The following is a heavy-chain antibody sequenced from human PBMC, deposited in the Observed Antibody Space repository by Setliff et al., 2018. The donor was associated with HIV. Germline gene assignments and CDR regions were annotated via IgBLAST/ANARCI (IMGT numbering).Heavy chain of an antibody. CDR3: ARDPYGSGDGCFRYYQH. CDR2: IYSSGST. Sequence: SETLSLTCTVSNVSIKSYYWSWIRQPAGRALEWIGRIYSSGSTNYNPSLKSRIKMSIDTPKKQFSLKLKSVTAAATAVYFCARDPYGSGDGCFRYYQHWGRGTLVTVS. J-gene: IGHJ1*01. V-gene: IGHV4-4*07. D-gene: IGHD2-15*01. CDR1: NVSIKSYY.